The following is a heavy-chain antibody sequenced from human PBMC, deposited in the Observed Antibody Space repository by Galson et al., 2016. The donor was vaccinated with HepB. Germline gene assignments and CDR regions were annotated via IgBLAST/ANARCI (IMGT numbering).Heavy chain of an antibody. D-gene: IGHD5-18*01. Sequence: SLRLCCAASGFAFDIYAMHWVRPGPGKGLECVSGISWNSAYVGYADSVKGRSTISRDNAKNSLYLQMNSLRAEDTALYYCARVVRDYRTYSYSGPSYAMDVWGQGTTVTVSS. CDR1: GFAFDIYA. CDR2: ISWNSAYV. CDR3: ARVVRDYRTYSYSGPSYAMDV. J-gene: IGHJ6*02. V-gene: IGHV3-9*01.